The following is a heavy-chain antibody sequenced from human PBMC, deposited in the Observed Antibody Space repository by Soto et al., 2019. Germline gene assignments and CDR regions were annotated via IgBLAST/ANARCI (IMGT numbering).Heavy chain of an antibody. D-gene: IGHD2-8*01. CDR1: GFTFSSYS. V-gene: IGHV3-21*01. Sequence: EVQLVESGGGLVKPGGSLRLSCAASGFTFSSYSMNWVRQAPGKGLEWVSSISSSGRSIYYADSVRGRFTISRDNAQNSLDLQMNSLRAEDTAVYYCARRYCTNGVCPFDCWGQGTLVTVSS. CDR3: ARRYCTNGVCPFDC. J-gene: IGHJ4*02. CDR2: ISSSGRSI.